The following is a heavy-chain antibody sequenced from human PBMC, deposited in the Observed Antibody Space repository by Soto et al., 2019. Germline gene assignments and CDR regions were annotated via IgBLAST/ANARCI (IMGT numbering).Heavy chain of an antibody. V-gene: IGHV3-23*01. CDR2: VSESGSVT. J-gene: IGHJ4*02. CDR1: RITLISHA. Sequence: GGSLRLSCVASRITLISHAMTWVRQAPGKGLEWVSSVSESGSVTYYADSVKGRFTISRDNSKNTLYLQLTNLRVEDTAVYYCVPGSSGTRGEDSWGPGALVTVSS. CDR3: VPGSSGTRGEDS. D-gene: IGHD1-1*01.